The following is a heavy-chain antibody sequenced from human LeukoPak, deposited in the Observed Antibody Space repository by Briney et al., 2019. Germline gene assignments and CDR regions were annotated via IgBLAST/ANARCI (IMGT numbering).Heavy chain of an antibody. J-gene: IGHJ4*02. D-gene: IGHD3-9*01. CDR1: GFTFSTYW. CDR3: TRDFDAATGY. Sequence: GGSLRLSCGASGFTFSTYWMHWVRQAPGKGPVWVSRISPDGSATGYADSVRGRFTISRDNAKNTLYLQMNSLRAEDTAVYYCTRDFDAATGYWGQGTLVTVSS. CDR2: ISPDGSAT. V-gene: IGHV3-74*01.